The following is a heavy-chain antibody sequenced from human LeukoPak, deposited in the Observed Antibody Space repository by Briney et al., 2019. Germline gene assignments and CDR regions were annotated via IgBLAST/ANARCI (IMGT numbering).Heavy chain of an antibody. Sequence: GASVKVSCKASGYTFTSYGISWVRQAPGQGLEWMGWINPNSGGTDYAQKFQGRVTMTRDTSISTAYMELSSLRSEDTAVYYCARMGIGSRAAALGNAFDIWGQGTMVTVSS. V-gene: IGHV1-2*02. D-gene: IGHD6-13*01. CDR1: GYTFTSYG. CDR2: INPNSGGT. J-gene: IGHJ3*02. CDR3: ARMGIGSRAAALGNAFDI.